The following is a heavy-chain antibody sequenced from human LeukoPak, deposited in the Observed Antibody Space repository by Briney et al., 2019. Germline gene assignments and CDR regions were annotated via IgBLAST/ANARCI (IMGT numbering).Heavy chain of an antibody. Sequence: SETLSLTCTVSGYSISSGYYWGWIRQPPGKGLAWIGSIYHGGSTYHNPSLKSRVTISVDTSKNQFSLKLSSVTAADTAVYYCARAAGYSSGWYGKLYYYYMDVWGKGTTVTVSS. J-gene: IGHJ6*03. CDR3: ARAAGYSSGWYGKLYYYYMDV. CDR1: GYSISSGYY. D-gene: IGHD6-19*01. V-gene: IGHV4-38-2*02. CDR2: IYHGGST.